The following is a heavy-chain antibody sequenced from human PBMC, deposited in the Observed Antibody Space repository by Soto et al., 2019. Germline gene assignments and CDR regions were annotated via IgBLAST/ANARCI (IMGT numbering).Heavy chain of an antibody. Sequence: GESLKISCKTSGYSFSSYWIVWVCQKPGKGLEWMGVIYPSDSKVKYNPSVQGQVTMSADKSISTTYLQWSSLKASDTAKYFCARGNIANFFEPWGQGTPVTVSS. CDR2: IYPSDSKV. J-gene: IGHJ5*02. D-gene: IGHD3-16*02. CDR1: GYSFSSYW. CDR3: ARGNIANFFEP. V-gene: IGHV5-51*01.